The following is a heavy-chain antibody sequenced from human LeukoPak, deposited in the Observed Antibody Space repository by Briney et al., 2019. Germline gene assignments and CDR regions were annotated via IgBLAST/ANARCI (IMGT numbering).Heavy chain of an antibody. CDR1: GFTFSSYA. CDR3: AKKGYYDGSGYYMYYFDH. J-gene: IGHJ4*02. V-gene: IGHV3-23*01. D-gene: IGHD3-22*01. Sequence: GGSLRLSCAASGFTFSSYAMSWVRQAPGKGLEWVSAISGSGGNTYYADSVKGRFTISRDNSKNTLYLQMNSLRAEDTAVYYCAKKGYYDGSGYYMYYFDHWGQGTLVTVSS. CDR2: ISGSGGNT.